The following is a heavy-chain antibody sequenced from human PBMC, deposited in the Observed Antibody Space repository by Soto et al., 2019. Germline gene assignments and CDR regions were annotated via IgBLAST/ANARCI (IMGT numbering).Heavy chain of an antibody. J-gene: IGHJ5*02. CDR1: GGSISNYY. D-gene: IGHD6-13*01. CDR2: IYYSGST. Sequence: TSETLSPTRTVSGGSISNYYWSWIRQPPGKGLEWIGYIYYSGSTNYNPSLKSRVTISVDTSKNQFSLKLSSVTAADTAVYYCAKTGYSSSWHGNWFDPWGQGTLVTV. V-gene: IGHV4-59*01. CDR3: AKTGYSSSWHGNWFDP.